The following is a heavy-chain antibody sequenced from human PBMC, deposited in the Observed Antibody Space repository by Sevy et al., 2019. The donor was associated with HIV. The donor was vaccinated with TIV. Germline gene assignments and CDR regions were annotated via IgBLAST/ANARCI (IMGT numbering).Heavy chain of an antibody. CDR3: SGHVTARGVACKYCYCGMDV. Sequence: GESLKISCKGSGYSFTSYWIGWVRQMPGKGLEWMGIIYPGDSDTRYSPSFQGQVTISADKSITTAYLQWSSLKASDTAMYDCSGHVTARGVACKYCYCGMDVGGQGTTVTVSS. CDR1: GYSFTSYW. V-gene: IGHV5-51*01. CDR2: IYPGDSDT. J-gene: IGHJ6*02. D-gene: IGHD3-3*01.